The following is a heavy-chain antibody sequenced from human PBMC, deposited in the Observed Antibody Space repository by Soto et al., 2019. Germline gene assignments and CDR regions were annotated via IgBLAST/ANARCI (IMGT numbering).Heavy chain of an antibody. Sequence: SVKVSCKASGGTFSSYAISWVRQAPGQGLEWMGGVIPIFGTANYAQKFQGRVTITADESTSTAYMELSSLRSEDTAVYYCASGRYYYDSSGNPLHYWGQGTLVTVSS. V-gene: IGHV1-69*13. D-gene: IGHD3-22*01. CDR2: VIPIFGTA. CDR1: GGTFSSYA. CDR3: ASGRYYYDSSGNPLHY. J-gene: IGHJ4*02.